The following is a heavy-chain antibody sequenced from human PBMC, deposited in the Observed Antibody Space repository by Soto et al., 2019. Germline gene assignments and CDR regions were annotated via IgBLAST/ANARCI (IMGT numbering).Heavy chain of an antibody. V-gene: IGHV3-33*01. CDR1: GFTFSSYG. CDR2: IWSDGSNK. J-gene: IGHJ6*03. Sequence: QVQLVESGGGVVQPGRSLRLSCAASGFTFSSYGMHWVRQAPGKGLERVEVIWSDGSNKYYADSVKGRFTISIDNSTNTLSLHMNSLRAEDTAVYYCARDRAEIVVVPAAPGGYYYYYMDVCGKGTTVTVSS. CDR3: ARDRAEIVVVPAAPGGYYYYYMDV. D-gene: IGHD2-2*01.